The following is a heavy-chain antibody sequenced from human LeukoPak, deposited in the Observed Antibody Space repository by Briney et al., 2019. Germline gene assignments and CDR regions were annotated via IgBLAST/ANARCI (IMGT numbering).Heavy chain of an antibody. Sequence: ASVKVSCKASGYTFTSYYMHWVRQAPGQGLEWMGIINPSGGSTSYAQKFQGRVTMTRDMSTSTVYMELSSLRSEDTAVYYCARNGMYYYDSSGYSAEYFQDWGQGTLVTVSS. D-gene: IGHD3-22*01. V-gene: IGHV1-46*01. CDR2: INPSGGST. CDR1: GYTFTSYY. J-gene: IGHJ1*01. CDR3: ARNGMYYYDSSGYSAEYFQD.